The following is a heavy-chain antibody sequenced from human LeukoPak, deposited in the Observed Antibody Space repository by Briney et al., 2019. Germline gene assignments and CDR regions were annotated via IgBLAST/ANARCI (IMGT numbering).Heavy chain of an antibody. V-gene: IGHV3-7*01. J-gene: IGHJ4*02. Sequence: GGSLRLSCAASGFTFSSYWMSWVRQAPGKGLEWVANIKQDGSEKYYVDSAKGRFTISRDNAKNSLYLQMNSLRAEDTAVYYCARVALYCSSTSCYRAGFDYWGQGTLVTVSS. CDR1: GFTFSSYW. D-gene: IGHD2-2*02. CDR3: ARVALYCSSTSCYRAGFDY. CDR2: IKQDGSEK.